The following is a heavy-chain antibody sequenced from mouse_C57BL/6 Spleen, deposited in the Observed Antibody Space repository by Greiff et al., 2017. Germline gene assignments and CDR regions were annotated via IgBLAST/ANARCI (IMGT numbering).Heavy chain of an antibody. J-gene: IGHJ4*01. CDR3: ARAITTVVARYYAMDY. CDR1: GYTFTSYW. CDR2: IHLNSGST. Sequence: VQLQQPGAELVKPGASVKLSCKASGYTFTSYWMHWVKQRPGQGLEWIGMIHLNSGSTNSNEKFKSKATLTVDKSSSTAYMQLSSLTSEDSAVYYCARAITTVVARYYAMDYWGQGTSVTVSS. V-gene: IGHV1-64*01. D-gene: IGHD1-1*01.